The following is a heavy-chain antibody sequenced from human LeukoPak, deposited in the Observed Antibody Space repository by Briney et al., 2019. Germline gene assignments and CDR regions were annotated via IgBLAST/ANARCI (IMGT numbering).Heavy chain of an antibody. D-gene: IGHD6-6*01. V-gene: IGHV1-24*01. CDR3: ATRGVYGGPEYSLIGFVRGNY. CDR2: FDPEDGET. J-gene: IGHJ4*02. Sequence: ASVKVSCKVSGYTLTELSMHWVRQAPGKGLEWMGGFDPEDGETIYAQKFQGRVTMTEDTSTDTAYMELSSLRSEDTAVYYCATRGVYGGPEYSLIGFVRGNYWGQGTLVTVSS. CDR1: GYTLTELS.